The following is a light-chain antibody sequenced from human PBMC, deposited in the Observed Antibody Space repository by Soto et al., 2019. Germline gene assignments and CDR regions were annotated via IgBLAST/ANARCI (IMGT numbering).Light chain of an antibody. J-gene: IGLJ2*01. CDR3: TSYTITTIVV. CDR2: EVT. CDR1: SSDIGDYNY. Sequence: QSALTQPASVSGSPGQSVTISCTGTSSDIGDYNYVSWYQQHPGKSPKLIIYEVTNRPSGVSNRFSGSKSGNTASLTISGLQPEDEADYYCTSYTITTIVVFGGGTKLTVL. V-gene: IGLV2-14*01.